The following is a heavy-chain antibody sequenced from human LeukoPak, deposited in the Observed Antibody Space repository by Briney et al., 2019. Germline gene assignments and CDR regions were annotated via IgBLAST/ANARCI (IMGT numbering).Heavy chain of an antibody. V-gene: IGHV3-7*05. CDR1: GFTFSSYW. D-gene: IGHD1-7*01. Sequence: PGGSLRLSCAASGFTFSSYWMSWVRQVPGKGLEWVANIKQDGSESYYVDSVKGRFTISRDNAKNSVHLQMNSLRAEDTAVYYCARVAGTTGGSLDYWGQGTLVTVSS. J-gene: IGHJ4*02. CDR2: IKQDGSES. CDR3: ARVAGTTGGSLDY.